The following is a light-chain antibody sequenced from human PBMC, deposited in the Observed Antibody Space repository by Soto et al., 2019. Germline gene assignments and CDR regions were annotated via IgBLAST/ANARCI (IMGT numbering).Light chain of an antibody. CDR3: QQYGSSSYT. Sequence: VLTQSPGTLSLSPGERATLSCRASQSVSSTYLAWYQHRPGQAPRLLIYATSKRAAGIPDRISGSGSGTDFTLTISRLEPEDFAVYYCQQYGSSSYTFGQGTKLEIK. J-gene: IGKJ2*01. CDR1: QSVSSTY. CDR2: ATS. V-gene: IGKV3-20*01.